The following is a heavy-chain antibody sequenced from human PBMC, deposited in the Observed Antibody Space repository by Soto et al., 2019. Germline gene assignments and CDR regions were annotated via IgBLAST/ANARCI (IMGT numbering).Heavy chain of an antibody. V-gene: IGHV1-69*13. CDR3: ASGDSSSWLPEYFQH. CDR1: GGTFSSYA. J-gene: IGHJ1*01. CDR2: IIPIFGTA. D-gene: IGHD6-13*01. Sequence: SVKVSCKACGGTFSSYAISWVRQAPGQGLEWMGGIIPIFGTANYAQKFQGRVTITADESTSTAYMELSSLRSEDTAVYYCASGDSSSWLPEYFQHWGQGTLVTVSS.